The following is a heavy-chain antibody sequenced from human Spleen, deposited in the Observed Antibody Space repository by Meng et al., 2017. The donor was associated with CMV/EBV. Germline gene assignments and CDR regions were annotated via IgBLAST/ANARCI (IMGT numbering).Heavy chain of an antibody. CDR1: GYDFTSSF. Sequence: ASVKVSCKASGYDFTSSFMHWVRQAPGHGLEWMGIINPSGGSTTYAQKFQGRVTMTSDTSTSTVYMELSSLRSEDTAFYFCARAGLRDYDFWNSYYYDAFDIWGQGTMVTVSS. J-gene: IGHJ3*02. CDR3: ARAGLRDYDFWNSYYYDAFDI. CDR2: INPSGGST. D-gene: IGHD3-3*01. V-gene: IGHV1-46*01.